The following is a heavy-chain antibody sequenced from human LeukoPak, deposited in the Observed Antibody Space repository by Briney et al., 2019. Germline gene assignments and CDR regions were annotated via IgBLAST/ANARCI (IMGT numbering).Heavy chain of an antibody. V-gene: IGHV4-30-4*08. CDR2: IYYSGST. CDR3: ARGDTMAHFDY. D-gene: IGHD3-10*01. CDR1: GGSISSSSYY. J-gene: IGHJ4*02. Sequence: PSETLSLTCTVSGGSISSSSYYWGWIRQPPGKGLEWIGYIYYSGSTYYNPSLKSRVTISVDTSKNQFSLKLSSVTAADTAVYYCARGDTMAHFDYWGQGTLVTVSS.